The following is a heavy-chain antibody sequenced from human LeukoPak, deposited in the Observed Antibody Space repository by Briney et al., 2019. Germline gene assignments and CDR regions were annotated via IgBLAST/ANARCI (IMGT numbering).Heavy chain of an antibody. Sequence: ASVKVSCKASGYTFTSYAMHWVCQAPGQRLEWMGWINAGNGNTKYSQKFQGRVTITRDTSASTAYMELSSLRSEDTAVYYCARDDSSGYYLGAFDIWGQGTMVTVSS. V-gene: IGHV1-3*01. D-gene: IGHD3-22*01. CDR2: INAGNGNT. CDR1: GYTFTSYA. CDR3: ARDDSSGYYLGAFDI. J-gene: IGHJ3*02.